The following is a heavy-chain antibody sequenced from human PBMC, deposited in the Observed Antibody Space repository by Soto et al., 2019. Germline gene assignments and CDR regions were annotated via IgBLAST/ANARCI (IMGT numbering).Heavy chain of an antibody. CDR2: ISASTRNT. Sequence: QVQLVQSGGEVKKPGASVKVSCQASGYTFSDYAISWVRQAPGQGLEWMGWISASTRNTDQAQNFQGRVIMTLDTSTNKAYMELRSLRSDDTAVYYCVRCYGSVGSCYACWHLDLWGRGTLVTVSS. D-gene: IGHD2-15*01. J-gene: IGHJ2*01. CDR1: GYTFSDYA. CDR3: VRCYGSVGSCYACWHLDL. V-gene: IGHV1-18*01.